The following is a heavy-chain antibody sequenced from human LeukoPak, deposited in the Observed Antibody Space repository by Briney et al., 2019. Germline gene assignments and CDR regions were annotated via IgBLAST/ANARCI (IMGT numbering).Heavy chain of an antibody. CDR1: GFTFSSYA. V-gene: IGHV3-23*01. CDR3: AKVYVGAGSDYYYMDV. D-gene: IGHD3-10*01. Sequence: GGSLRLSCAASGFTFSSYAMSWVRQAPGKGLEWVSGIRGSGVSTYYADSVKGRFTISRGNSKNTLYLQMNSLRAEDTAVYYCAKVYVGAGSDYYYMDVWGKGTTVTVSS. CDR2: IRGSGVST. J-gene: IGHJ6*03.